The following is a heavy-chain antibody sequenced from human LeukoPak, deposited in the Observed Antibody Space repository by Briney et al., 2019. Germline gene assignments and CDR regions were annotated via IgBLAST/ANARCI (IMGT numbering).Heavy chain of an antibody. Sequence: PGGSLRLSCAASGFTFSSYWMHWVRQAPGKGLVWVSRINSDGSSTSYADSVKGRFTISRDNAKNSLYLQMNSLRAEDTALYYCAREPLYSGSYYYFDYWGQGTLVTVSS. D-gene: IGHD1-26*01. CDR3: AREPLYSGSYYYFDY. CDR1: GFTFSSYW. CDR2: INSDGSST. J-gene: IGHJ4*02. V-gene: IGHV3-74*01.